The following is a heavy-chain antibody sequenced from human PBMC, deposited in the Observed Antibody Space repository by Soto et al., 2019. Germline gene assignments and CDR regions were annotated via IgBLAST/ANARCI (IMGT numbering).Heavy chain of an antibody. D-gene: IGHD3-10*01. J-gene: IGHJ6*02. CDR3: ARDSINIWFGELLSYYGMDV. Sequence: SVKVSCKASGGTFSSYAISWVRQAPGQGLEWMGGIIPIFGTANYAQKFQGRVTITADESTSTAYMELSSLRSEDTAVYYCARDSINIWFGELLSYYGMDVWGQGTTVTVSS. CDR2: IIPIFGTA. V-gene: IGHV1-69*13. CDR1: GGTFSSYA.